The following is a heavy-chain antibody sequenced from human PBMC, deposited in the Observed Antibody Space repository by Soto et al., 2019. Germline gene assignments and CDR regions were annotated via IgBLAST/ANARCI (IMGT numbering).Heavy chain of an antibody. CDR1: GFTFSIHG. J-gene: IGHJ4*02. D-gene: IGHD3-22*01. CDR3: AKGKERDYYDSRGPV. Sequence: QVQLVESGGGVVQPGRSLRLSCAASGFTFSIHGMHWVRQAPDKGLEWVAAISYDGSNKYYTDSVKGRFTISRDYSKNTRYLQMNSLRAEDTAVYYCAKGKERDYYDSRGPVWGQGTLVTVSS. CDR2: ISYDGSNK. V-gene: IGHV3-30*18.